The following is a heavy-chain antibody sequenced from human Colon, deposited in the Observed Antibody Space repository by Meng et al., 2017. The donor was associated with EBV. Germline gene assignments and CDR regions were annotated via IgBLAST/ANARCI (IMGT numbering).Heavy chain of an antibody. V-gene: IGHV4-34*01. CDR1: GGSFSGIY. J-gene: IGHJ4*02. Sequence: QVQLQQWGAGLLKPSETLSLTCAVYGGSFSGIYWSWIRQPPGKGLEWIGEINHSGSSSYNPSLKSRVTISIDTSKNQVSLKLRSVTAADTAVYYCARVGQWLPIDYWGQGTLVTVSS. CDR2: INHSGSS. D-gene: IGHD6-19*01. CDR3: ARVGQWLPIDY.